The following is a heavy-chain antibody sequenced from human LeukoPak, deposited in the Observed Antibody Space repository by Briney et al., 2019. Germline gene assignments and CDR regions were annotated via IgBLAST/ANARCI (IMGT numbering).Heavy chain of an antibody. CDR1: GYTFTSYY. CDR3: ARATLSDYYFNY. CDR2: INPSGGST. J-gene: IGHJ4*02. V-gene: IGHV1-46*01. Sequence: ASVKVFCKASGYTFTSYYMHWVRQAPGQGLEWMGIINPSGGSTSYAQKFQGRVTMTRDTSTNTVYMELSSLRSEDTAVYFCARATLSDYYFNYWGQGTLVTVSS.